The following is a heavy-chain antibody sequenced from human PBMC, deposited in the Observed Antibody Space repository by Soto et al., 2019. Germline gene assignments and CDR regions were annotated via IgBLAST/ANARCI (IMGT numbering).Heavy chain of an antibody. CDR3: ATGGYCSSTSCYNFFGY. Sequence: PGESLKISCKGSGYSFTTYWIGWVCQMPGKGLEWMGIIYPGDSDTRYSPSFQGPVTISADKSISSAYLQWSSLKASDTAMYYCATGGYCSSTSCYNFFGYWGKGTLGTVSS. D-gene: IGHD2-2*02. CDR2: IYPGDSDT. CDR1: GYSFTTYW. J-gene: IGHJ4*02. V-gene: IGHV5-51*01.